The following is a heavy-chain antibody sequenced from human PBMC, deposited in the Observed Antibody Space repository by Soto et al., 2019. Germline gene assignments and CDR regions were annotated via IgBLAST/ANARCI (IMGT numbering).Heavy chain of an antibody. V-gene: IGHV1-69*13. J-gene: IGHJ4*02. Sequence: SVKVSCKASVGTFSSYAIRWVRQAPGQGLEWMGGIIPIFGTANYAQKFQGRVTIAADESTSTAYMELSSLRSEDTAVYYCARMTAMVTPYFDYWGQGTMVTVYS. CDR3: ARMTAMVTPYFDY. D-gene: IGHD5-18*01. CDR1: VGTFSSYA. CDR2: IIPIFGTA.